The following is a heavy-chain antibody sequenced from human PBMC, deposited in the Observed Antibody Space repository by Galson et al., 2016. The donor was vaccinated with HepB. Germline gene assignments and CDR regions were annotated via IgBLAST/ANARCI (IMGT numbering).Heavy chain of an antibody. V-gene: IGHV3-74*01. CDR2: IMKEGSML. CDR3: ASMKGYFQY. Sequence: SLRLSCAGSGFRFNFGDSYFHWVRQAPGKGLVWVSRIMKEGSMLSYADSVKGRFTISRDNAKNTLYLQMNSLRAEDTAVYYCASMKGYFQYWGQGTLVTVSS. J-gene: IGHJ1*01. CDR1: GFRFNFGDSY. D-gene: IGHD3-16*01.